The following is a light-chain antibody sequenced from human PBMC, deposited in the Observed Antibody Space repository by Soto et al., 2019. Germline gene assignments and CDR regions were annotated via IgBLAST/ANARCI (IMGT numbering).Light chain of an antibody. J-gene: IGLJ2*01. CDR1: GSDVGSYNL. V-gene: IGLV2-23*02. CDR2: EVN. Sequence: QSALTQPASVSGSPGQSITISCTGTGSDVGSYNLVSWYQQHPGKAPKLIIFEVNKWPSGVSHRFSGSKSGNTASLTISGLQAEDEADYYCSSYACRETYELFGGGTKLTVL. CDR3: SSYACRETYEL.